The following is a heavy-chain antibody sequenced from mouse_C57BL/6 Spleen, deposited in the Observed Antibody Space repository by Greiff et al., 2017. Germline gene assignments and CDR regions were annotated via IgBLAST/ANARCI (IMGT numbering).Heavy chain of an antibody. Sequence: QVQLQQPGAELVKPGASVKLSCKASGYTFTSYWMHWVKQRPGQGLEWIGMIHPNSGSTNYNEKFKSKATLTVDKSSSTAYMQLSRRTSEDSAVYYCARGGVTTLYYYAMDYWGQGTSVTVSS. J-gene: IGHJ4*01. V-gene: IGHV1-64*01. CDR2: IHPNSGST. CDR3: ARGGVTTLYYYAMDY. D-gene: IGHD2-1*01. CDR1: GYTFTSYW.